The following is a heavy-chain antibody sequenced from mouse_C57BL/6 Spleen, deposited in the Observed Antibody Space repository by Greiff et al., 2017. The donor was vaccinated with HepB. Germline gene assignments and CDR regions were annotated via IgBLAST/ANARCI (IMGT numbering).Heavy chain of an antibody. D-gene: IGHD1-1*01. CDR1: GYTFTDYE. CDR2: IDPETGGT. Sequence: VQLQQSGAELVRPGASVTLSCKASGYTFTDYEMHWVKQTPVHGLEWIGAIDPETGGTAYNQKFKGKAILTADKSSSTAYMELRSLTSEDSAVYYCTRGTLFPGFSYWGQGTLVTVSA. J-gene: IGHJ3*01. V-gene: IGHV1-15*01. CDR3: TRGTLFPGFSY.